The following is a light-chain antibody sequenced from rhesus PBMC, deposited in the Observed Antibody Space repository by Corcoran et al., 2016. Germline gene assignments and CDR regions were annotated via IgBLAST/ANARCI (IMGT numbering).Light chain of an antibody. Sequence: DIQMTQSPSSLSASVGDRVTITCRASENVNNYLHWYQQKPGKAPKLLIYAASTWQSGVPSRFSGSGSGTDYTVTISSLQPEDVATYYCQHSYGTPYSFGQGTKVEIK. CDR1: ENVNNY. CDR2: AAS. J-gene: IGKJ2*01. CDR3: QHSYGTPYS. V-gene: IGKV1-74*01.